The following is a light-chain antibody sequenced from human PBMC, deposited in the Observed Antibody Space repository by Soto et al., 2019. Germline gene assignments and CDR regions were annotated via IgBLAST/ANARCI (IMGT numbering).Light chain of an antibody. CDR1: QSVSGSY. Sequence: EIVLTQSPGTLSLSPGETATLSCRASQSVSGSYLAWYQQKPGQAPRVLIYAASSRATGIPDRFRGSVSGTDFTLTISRLEPEDFAVYYCQEYGSSPPYTFGQGTKLEIK. V-gene: IGKV3-20*01. CDR3: QEYGSSPPYT. J-gene: IGKJ2*01. CDR2: AAS.